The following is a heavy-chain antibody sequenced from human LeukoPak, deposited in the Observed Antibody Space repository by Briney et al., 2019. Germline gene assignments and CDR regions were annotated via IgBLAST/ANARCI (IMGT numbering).Heavy chain of an antibody. D-gene: IGHD5-18*01. Sequence: ASVKVSCKASGYTFTSYGISWVRQAPGQGLEWMGWISAYNGNTNYAQKLQGRVTMTTDTSTSTAYMELRSLRSDDTAVYYCARDQRGRVRGYSYGIFDYWGQGTLVTVPS. CDR2: ISAYNGNT. CDR3: ARDQRGRVRGYSYGIFDY. V-gene: IGHV1-18*01. J-gene: IGHJ4*02. CDR1: GYTFTSYG.